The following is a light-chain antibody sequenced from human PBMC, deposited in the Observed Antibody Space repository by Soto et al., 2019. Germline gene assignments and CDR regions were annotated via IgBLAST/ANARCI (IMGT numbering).Light chain of an antibody. J-gene: IGLJ1*01. CDR1: SSDVGSYNR. CDR2: EVS. CDR3: SSYTSSSISRYV. V-gene: IGLV2-18*02. Sequence: QSVLTQPPSVSGSPGQSVTISCTGTSSDVGSYNRVSWYQQPPGTAPKLMIYEVSDRPSGVPDRFSGSKSGNTASLTISGLQAEDEADYYCSSYTSSSISRYVFGTGTKLTVL.